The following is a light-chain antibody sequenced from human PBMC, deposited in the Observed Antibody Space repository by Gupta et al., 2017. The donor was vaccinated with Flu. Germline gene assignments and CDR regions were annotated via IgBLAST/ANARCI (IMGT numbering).Light chain of an antibody. J-gene: IGKJ1*01. CDR1: RSVLYTSNNKNY. CDR2: WAS. Sequence: DIVMTQSPDSLAVSLGERATINCKSSRSVLYTSNNKNYLAWLQQKPGQPPKVLIYWASTRESGVPDRFSGSGSGTDFTLTISGLQAEDVAVYYCQQYVNSPWTFGQGTKVEIK. V-gene: IGKV4-1*01. CDR3: QQYVNSPWT.